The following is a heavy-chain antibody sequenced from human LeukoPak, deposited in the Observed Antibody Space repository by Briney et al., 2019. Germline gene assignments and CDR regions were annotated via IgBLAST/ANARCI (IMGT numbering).Heavy chain of an antibody. Sequence: VASVKVSCKASGYTFTSYAMHWVRQAPGQRLEWMGWINAGNGNTKYSQKFQGRVTITRDTSASTAYMELSSLRSEDTAVYYCASSLDRATTRRAHYYYYGMDVWGQGTTVAVSS. J-gene: IGHJ6*02. CDR1: GYTFTSYA. CDR2: INAGNGNT. D-gene: IGHD4-17*01. CDR3: ASSLDRATTRRAHYYYYGMDV. V-gene: IGHV1-3*01.